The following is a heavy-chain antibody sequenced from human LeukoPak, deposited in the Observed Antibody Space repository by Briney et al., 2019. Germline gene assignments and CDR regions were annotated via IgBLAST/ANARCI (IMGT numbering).Heavy chain of an antibody. J-gene: IGHJ4*02. CDR2: INPSGGST. V-gene: IGHV1-46*01. CDR3: ARDFHRRLYDSSGYYLY. CDR1: GYTFTSYY. D-gene: IGHD3-22*01. Sequence: ASVKVSCKASGYTFTSYYVHWVRQAPGEGLEWMGIINPSGGSTIYAQKFQGRVTMTWDMSTSTVYMELSSLRSEDTAVYYCARDFHRRLYDSSGYYLYWGQGTLVTVSS.